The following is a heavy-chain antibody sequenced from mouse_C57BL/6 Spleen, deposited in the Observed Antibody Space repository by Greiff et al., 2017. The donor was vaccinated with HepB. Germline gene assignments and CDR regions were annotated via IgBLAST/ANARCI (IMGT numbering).Heavy chain of an antibody. V-gene: IGHV1-5*01. Sequence: EVMLVESGTVLARPGASVKMSCKTSGYTFTSYWMHWVKQRPGQGLEWIGAIYPGNSDTSYNQKFKGKAKLTAVTSASTAYMELSSLTNEDSAVYYCSYYGNYQAWFAYWGQGTLVTVSA. J-gene: IGHJ3*01. CDR3: SYYGNYQAWFAY. CDR2: IYPGNSDT. CDR1: GYTFTSYW. D-gene: IGHD2-10*01.